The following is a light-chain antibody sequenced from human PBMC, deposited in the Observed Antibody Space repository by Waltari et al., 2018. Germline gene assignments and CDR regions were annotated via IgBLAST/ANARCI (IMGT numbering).Light chain of an antibody. J-gene: IGKJ3*01. Sequence: EIVLTQSPATLYLSPGERATLACKASQSISNYLAWYQQNPGQPPRLLIYDVSNRATRIPSRFSGSGSVTDFTLTISSLEPEDFAFYFCQHRSDWPPIFTFGPGTKVDIK. CDR1: QSISNY. CDR3: QHRSDWPPIFT. CDR2: DVS. V-gene: IGKV3-11*01.